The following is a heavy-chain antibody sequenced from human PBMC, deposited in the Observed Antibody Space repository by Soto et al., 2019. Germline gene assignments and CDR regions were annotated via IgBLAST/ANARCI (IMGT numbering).Heavy chain of an antibody. J-gene: IGHJ4*02. CDR1: GYTLTELS. CDR2: FDPEDGET. Sequence: ASVKVSCKVSGYTLTELSMHWVRQAPGKGLEWMGGFDPEDGETIYAQKFQGRVTMTEDTSTDTAYMELSSLRSEDTAVYYCATGRTNGYCSGGSCSDYFDYWGQGTLVTVSS. D-gene: IGHD2-15*01. V-gene: IGHV1-24*01. CDR3: ATGRTNGYCSGGSCSDYFDY.